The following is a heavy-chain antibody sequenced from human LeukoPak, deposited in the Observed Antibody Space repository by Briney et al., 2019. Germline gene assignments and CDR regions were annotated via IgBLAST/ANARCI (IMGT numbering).Heavy chain of an antibody. V-gene: IGHV3-48*01. J-gene: IGHJ4*02. CDR2: ISSSSSTI. CDR1: GFTFSSYS. CDR3: ARAGFTFSDYFGSFFDY. Sequence: GGSLRLSCAASGFTFSSYSMNWVRQAPGKGLEWVSHISSSSSTIYYADSVKGRFTISRDNAKNSLYLQMNSLRAENTAVYYCARAGFTFSDYFGSFFDYWGQGTLVTVSS. D-gene: IGHD3-10*01.